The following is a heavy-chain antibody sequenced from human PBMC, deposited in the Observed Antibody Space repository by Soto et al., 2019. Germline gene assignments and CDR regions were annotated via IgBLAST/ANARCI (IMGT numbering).Heavy chain of an antibody. V-gene: IGHV6-1*01. CDR2: TYSRSKWYN. Sequence: KASETLSLTCAISGDSVSSNTASWNWVRQSPSRGLEWLGRTYSRSKWYNDYAVSVKSRIIINPDTSKNQFSLQLNSVTPEDTAVYYCAKGDNLGPKTGYAFDPWGQGILVTVSS. CDR1: GDSVSSNTAS. D-gene: IGHD5-12*01. J-gene: IGHJ5*02. CDR3: AKGDNLGPKTGYAFDP.